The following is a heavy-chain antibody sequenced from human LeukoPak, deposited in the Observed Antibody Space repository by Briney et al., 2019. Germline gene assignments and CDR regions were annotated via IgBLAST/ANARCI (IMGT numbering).Heavy chain of an antibody. CDR2: INSDGSSA. J-gene: IGHJ4*02. V-gene: IGHV3-74*01. CDR1: GFTFSNYW. D-gene: IGHD4-17*01. CDR3: AKGGATVIDY. Sequence: PGGSLRLSCAAPGFTFSNYWMHWVRQAPGKGLVWVSRINSDGSSATSADSVKGRFTISRDNAKNTLYLQMNSLGAEDTAVYYCAKGGATVIDYWGQGTLVTVSS.